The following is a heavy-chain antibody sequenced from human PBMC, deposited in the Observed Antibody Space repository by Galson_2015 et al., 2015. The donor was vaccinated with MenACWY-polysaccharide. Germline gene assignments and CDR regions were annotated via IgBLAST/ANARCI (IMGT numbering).Heavy chain of an antibody. D-gene: IGHD2-2*01. CDR2: ISDSGST. CDR1: GGSITSGPYY. CDR3: ATAPTASGGHCSRTTCLGWFDT. J-gene: IGHJ5*02. V-gene: IGHV4-31*03. Sequence: LSLTCTVSGGSITSGPYYWYWFRPRPGQGLEWIGYISDSGSTNYNPSLRSRVTISGDTSRRQFSVRLTSVTDADTAVYYCATAPTASGGHCSRTTCLGWFDTWGQGSLVTVSS.